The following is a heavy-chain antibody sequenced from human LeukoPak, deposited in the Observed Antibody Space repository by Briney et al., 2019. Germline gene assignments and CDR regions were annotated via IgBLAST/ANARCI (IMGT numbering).Heavy chain of an antibody. CDR3: ARDTPPAYCGGDCYYTFDI. V-gene: IGHV3-21*01. D-gene: IGHD2-21*02. Sequence: GGSLRLSCAASGFTFSSYSMNWVRQAPGKGLEWVSSISSSSSYIYYADSVKGRFTISRDNAKNSLYLQMNSLRAEDTAVYYCARDTPPAYCGGDCYYTFDIWGQGTMVTVSS. CDR1: GFTFSSYS. CDR2: ISSSSSYI. J-gene: IGHJ3*02.